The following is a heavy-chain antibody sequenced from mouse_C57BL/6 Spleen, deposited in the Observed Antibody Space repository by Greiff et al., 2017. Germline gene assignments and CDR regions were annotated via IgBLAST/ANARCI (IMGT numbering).Heavy chain of an antibody. CDR1: GYTFTSYW. V-gene: IGHV1-64*01. D-gene: IGHD2-3*01. CDR3: ASRTNDGSFDY. CDR2: INPNSGST. Sequence: QVQLQQPGAELVKPGASVKLSCKASGYTFTSYWMHWVKQRPGQGLEWIGMINPNSGSTNYNEKFKSKATLTVDKSTSTAYMQLSSLTSEDSAVYYCASRTNDGSFDYWGQGTTLTVSS. J-gene: IGHJ2*01.